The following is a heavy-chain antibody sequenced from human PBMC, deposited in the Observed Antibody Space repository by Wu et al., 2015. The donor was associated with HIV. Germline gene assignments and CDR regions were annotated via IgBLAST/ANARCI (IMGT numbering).Heavy chain of an antibody. D-gene: IGHD6-6*01. CDR2: IIPIFGTA. Sequence: QVQLVQSGAEVKKPGSSVKVSCKASGGTFSSYAISWVRQAPGQGLEWMGGIIPIFGTANYAQKFQGRVTITADESTSTAYMELSSLRSEDTAVYYCARFRTSIAARPGNYYFDYWGQGTLVTVSS. CDR3: ARFRTSIAARPGNYYFDY. J-gene: IGHJ4*02. V-gene: IGHV1-69*12. CDR1: GGTFSSYA.